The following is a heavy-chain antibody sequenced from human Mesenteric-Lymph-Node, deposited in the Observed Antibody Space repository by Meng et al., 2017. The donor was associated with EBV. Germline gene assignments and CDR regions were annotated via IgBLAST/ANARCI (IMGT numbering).Heavy chain of an antibody. J-gene: IGHJ5*02. D-gene: IGHD3-3*01. CDR2: ISASGDYT. CDR1: GCTFTTYA. CDR3: AKGNFWSGTPHFFDP. V-gene: IGHV3-23*04. Sequence: EVQLVESXXGLVQXGGSLRLSCAASGCTFTTYAMTWVRQAPGKGLEWVSSISASGDYTYHADSVKGRFTISRDNSNLTFFLQMNSLRAEDTAVYYCAKGNFWSGTPHFFDPWGQGTLVTVSS.